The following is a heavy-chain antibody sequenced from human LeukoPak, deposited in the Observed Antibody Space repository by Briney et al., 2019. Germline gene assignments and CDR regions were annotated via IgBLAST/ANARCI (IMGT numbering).Heavy chain of an antibody. Sequence: GGSLRLSCAASGFTFSSYAMSWVRQAPGKGLEWVSVISWNSGTIGYADPVKGRFTISRDNAKNSLYLQMNSLRAEDTALYYCAKARGGDRYYMDVWGKGTTVTVSS. CDR3: AKARGGDRYYMDV. V-gene: IGHV3-9*01. D-gene: IGHD3-16*01. CDR1: GFTFSSYA. CDR2: ISWNSGTI. J-gene: IGHJ6*03.